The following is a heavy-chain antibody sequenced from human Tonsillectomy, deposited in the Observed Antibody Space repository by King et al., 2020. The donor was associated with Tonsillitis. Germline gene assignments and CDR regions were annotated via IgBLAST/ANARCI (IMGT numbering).Heavy chain of an antibody. Sequence: VQLVESGGGLVQPGGSLRLSCAASGFTFSSYAMSWVRQAPGKGLEWVSVIYSGDSSTYYADSVKGRFTISRDNSKNTLYLQMNSLRAEDTAVYYCAKYLVSGGYSYGYYYYGMDVWGQGTTVTVSS. CDR3: AKYLVSGGYSYGYYYYGMDV. J-gene: IGHJ6*02. CDR2: IYSGDSST. CDR1: GFTFSSYA. D-gene: IGHD5-18*01. V-gene: IGHV3-23*03.